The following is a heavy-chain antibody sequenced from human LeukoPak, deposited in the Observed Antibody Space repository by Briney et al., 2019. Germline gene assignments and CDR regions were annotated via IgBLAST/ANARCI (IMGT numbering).Heavy chain of an antibody. V-gene: IGHV4-61*02. Sequence: SETLSLTCAVSGGSISSGGYYWSWIRQPAGKGLEWIGRIYTSGSTNYNPSLKSRVTISVDTSKNQFSLKLSSVTAADTAVYYCARVPFYYDSQRGDYWGQGTLVTVSS. CDR1: GGSISSGGYY. CDR3: ARVPFYYDSQRGDY. D-gene: IGHD3-22*01. J-gene: IGHJ4*02. CDR2: IYTSGST.